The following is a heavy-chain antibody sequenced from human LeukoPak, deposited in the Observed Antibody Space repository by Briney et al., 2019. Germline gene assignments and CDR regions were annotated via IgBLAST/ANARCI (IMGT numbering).Heavy chain of an antibody. CDR1: GGSISSYY. CDR3: ARDNSYDFWSGYYTGLGMDV. D-gene: IGHD3-3*01. CDR2: IYYSGST. Sequence: PSETLSLTCTVSGGSISSYYWSWIRQPPGKGLEWIGYIYYSGSTNYNPSLKSRVTISVDTSKNQFSLKLGSVTAADTAVYYCARDNSYDFWSGYYTGLGMDVWGQGTTVTVSS. J-gene: IGHJ6*02. V-gene: IGHV4-59*01.